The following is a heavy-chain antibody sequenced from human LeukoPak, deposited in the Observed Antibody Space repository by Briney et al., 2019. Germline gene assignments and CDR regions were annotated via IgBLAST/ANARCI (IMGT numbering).Heavy chain of an antibody. Sequence: SETLSLTCTVSGGSISSSSWSWIRQPPGKGLEWIGYIYSSGSTNYNPSLKSRVTISVDMSKNQFSLNLSSVTAADTAVYYCARGSAATRYRFDPWGQGTLVTVSS. J-gene: IGHJ5*02. D-gene: IGHD3-9*01. V-gene: IGHV4-4*09. CDR1: GGSISSSS. CDR3: ARGSAATRYRFDP. CDR2: IYSSGST.